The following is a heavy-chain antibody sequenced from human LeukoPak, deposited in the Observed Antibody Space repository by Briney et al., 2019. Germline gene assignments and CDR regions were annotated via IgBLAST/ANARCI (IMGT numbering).Heavy chain of an antibody. V-gene: IGHV3-7*01. J-gene: IGHJ4*02. CDR1: GFTVSSNY. Sequence: GGSLRLSCAASGFTVSSNYMSWVRQAPGKGLEWVANIKQDGSEKSYVASVKGRFAISRDNAKNSLYLQMNSLRAEDTAVYFCARDMTGYCTSSSCFGGLCDYWGQGTLVTVSS. CDR3: ARDMTGYCTSSSCFGGLCDY. D-gene: IGHD2-2*01. CDR2: IKQDGSEK.